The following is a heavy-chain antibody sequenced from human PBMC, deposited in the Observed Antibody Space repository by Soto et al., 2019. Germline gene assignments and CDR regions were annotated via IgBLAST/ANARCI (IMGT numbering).Heavy chain of an antibody. D-gene: IGHD6-13*01. V-gene: IGHV3-23*01. CDR3: AKGSAGGRPYYFDH. CDR1: GFTFSSYA. J-gene: IGHJ4*02. CDR2: INGGGDWT. Sequence: GGSLRLSCAASGFTFSSYAMSWVRQAPGKGLEWVSAINGGGDWTYYADSVKGRFTFSRDNSRNTVSLQVNSLRVEDTAVYYCAKGSAGGRPYYFDHWGQGTLVTVSS.